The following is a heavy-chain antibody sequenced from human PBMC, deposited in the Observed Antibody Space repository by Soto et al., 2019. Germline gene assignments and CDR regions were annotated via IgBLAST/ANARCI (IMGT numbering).Heavy chain of an antibody. D-gene: IGHD3-10*01. J-gene: IGHJ6*02. CDR3: ASLIWFGEFYGMDV. CDR1: GGSISSYY. CDR2: IYTSGST. Sequence: SETLSLTCTVSGGSISSYYWSWIRQPAGKGLEWIGRIYTSGSTNYNPSLKSRVTMSVDTSKNQFSLKLSSVTAADTAAYYCASLIWFGEFYGMDVWGQGTTVTVSS. V-gene: IGHV4-4*07.